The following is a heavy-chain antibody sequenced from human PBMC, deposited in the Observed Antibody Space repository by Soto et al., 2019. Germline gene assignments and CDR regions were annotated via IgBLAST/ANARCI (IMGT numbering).Heavy chain of an antibody. Sequence: QVQLQESGPGLVKPSGTLSLTCAVSGTSIINNNWWTWVRQPPGKGLEWIGEIYHSGTTNYNSSLKSRVIFSTDMSKNQFSLNLNSVTAADTAVYYCARGDGDNAFDIWGQGTLVIVSS. V-gene: IGHV4-4*02. CDR2: IYHSGTT. CDR3: ARGDGDNAFDI. J-gene: IGHJ3*02. CDR1: GTSIINNNW. D-gene: IGHD2-21*02.